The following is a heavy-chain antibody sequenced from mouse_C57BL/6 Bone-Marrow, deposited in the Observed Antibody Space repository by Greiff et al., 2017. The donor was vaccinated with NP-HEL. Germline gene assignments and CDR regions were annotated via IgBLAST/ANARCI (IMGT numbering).Heavy chain of an antibody. CDR1: GYTFTSYW. V-gene: IGHV1-50*01. CDR3: ARWFWYFDV. Sequence: VQLQQPGAELVKPGASVKLSCKASGYTFTSYWMQWVKQRPGQGLEWIGEIDPSDSYTNYNQKFKGKATLTVDTSSSTAYMQLSSLTSEDSAVYYCARWFWYFDVWGTGTTVTVSS. CDR2: IDPSDSYT. D-gene: IGHD2-2*01. J-gene: IGHJ1*03.